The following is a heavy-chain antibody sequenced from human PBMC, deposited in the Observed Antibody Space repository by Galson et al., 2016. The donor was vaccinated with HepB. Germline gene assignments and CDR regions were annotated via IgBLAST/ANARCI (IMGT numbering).Heavy chain of an antibody. V-gene: IGHV4-59*01. CDR3: AIVGRCATTRCQRTTWFDP. Sequence: SETLSLTCTVSGGSIRSYYWSWIRQSPGKGLEWIGHISDTGSTDYNPSLKSRLTLSVDTSKNQISLKLRSVTDADRAVYYCAIVGRCATTRCQRTTWFDPWGQGTLVTVSS. J-gene: IGHJ5*02. CDR1: GGSIRSYY. CDR2: ISDTGST. D-gene: IGHD2-15*01.